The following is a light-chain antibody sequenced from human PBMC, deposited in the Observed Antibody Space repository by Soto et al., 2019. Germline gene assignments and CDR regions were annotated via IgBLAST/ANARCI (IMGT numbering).Light chain of an antibody. CDR3: MQGTHCTLT. V-gene: IGKV2-30*01. J-gene: IGKJ4*01. CDR1: QSLVYSDGNTY. CDR2: KVY. Sequence: DVVMTQSPLSLPVTLGQPASISCRSSQSLVYSDGNTYLNWFQQRPGRIPRRLIDKVYNRDSVVPDRFSRSRRSTEFTLTISRVEAEDVGVYYCMQGTHCTLTFGGGTKVEMK.